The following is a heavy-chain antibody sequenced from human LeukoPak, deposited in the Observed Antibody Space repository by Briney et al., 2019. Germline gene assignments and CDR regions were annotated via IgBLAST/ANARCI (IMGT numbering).Heavy chain of an antibody. J-gene: IGHJ4*02. CDR1: GGTFSSYA. CDR3: AREVYSYGAIDY. CDR2: IIPIFGTA. V-gene: IGHV1-69*15. D-gene: IGHD5-18*01. Sequence: VASVKVSCKASGGTFSSYAISWVRQAPGQGLEWMGRIIPIFGTANYAQKFQGRVTITADESTSTAYMELSSLRSEDTAVYYCAREVYSYGAIDYWGQGTLVTVSS.